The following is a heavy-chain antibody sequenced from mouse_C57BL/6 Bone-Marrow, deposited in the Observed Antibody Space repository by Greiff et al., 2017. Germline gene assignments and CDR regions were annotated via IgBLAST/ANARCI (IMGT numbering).Heavy chain of an antibody. CDR3: ARNYAMDY. CDR1: GYTFSDYY. CDR2: ISTGGGST. Sequence: EVMLVESGGGLVQPGGSLKLSCAASGYTFSDYYMYWVRQTPEKRLEWVAYISTGGGSTYYPDTVKGRFTLSRDNATNTLYLQMSRLKSEDTAMYYCARNYAMDYWGKGTSVTVSS. V-gene: IGHV5-12*01. J-gene: IGHJ4*01.